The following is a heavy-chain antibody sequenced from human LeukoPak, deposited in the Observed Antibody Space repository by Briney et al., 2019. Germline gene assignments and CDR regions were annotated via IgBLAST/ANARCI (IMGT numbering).Heavy chain of an antibody. J-gene: IGHJ4*02. CDR3: ARQPRGYSGYDRLFDY. CDR2: INHSGST. D-gene: IGHD5-12*01. Sequence: SETLSLTCAVYGGSFSGYYWSWIRQPPGKGLEWIGEINHSGSTNYNPSLRSRVTMSLDTSKNQFSLKLSSVTAADTAVYYCARQPRGYSGYDRLFDYWGQGTLVTVSS. CDR1: GGSFSGYY. V-gene: IGHV4-34*01.